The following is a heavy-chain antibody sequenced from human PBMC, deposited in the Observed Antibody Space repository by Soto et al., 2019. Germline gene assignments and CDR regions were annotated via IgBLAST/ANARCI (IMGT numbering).Heavy chain of an antibody. J-gene: IGHJ6*03. Sequence: GASVKVSCKASGYTFTSYDINWVRQATGQGLEWMGWMNPNSGNTGYAQKFQGRVTMTRNTSISTAYMELSSLRSEDTAVYYCATNYYGDYYYYMDGWGKGTTVTVSS. D-gene: IGHD4-17*01. V-gene: IGHV1-8*01. CDR3: ATNYYGDYYYYMDG. CDR2: MNPNSGNT. CDR1: GYTFTSYD.